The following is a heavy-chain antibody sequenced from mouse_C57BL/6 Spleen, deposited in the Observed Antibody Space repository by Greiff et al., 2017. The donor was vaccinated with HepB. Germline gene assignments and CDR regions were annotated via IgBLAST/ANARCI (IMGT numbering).Heavy chain of an antibody. CDR3: ARGYDNEDDARDY. J-gene: IGHJ4*01. CDR1: GYTFTSYW. D-gene: IGHD2-4*01. V-gene: IGHV1-50*01. Sequence: QVQLQQPGAELVKPGASVKLSCKASGYTFTSYWMQWVKQRPGQGLEWIGEIDPSDSYTNYNQKFKGKATLTVDTSSSTAYMQLSSMTSEDSAVYDRARGYDNEDDARDYWGQGTSVTVAS. CDR2: IDPSDSYT.